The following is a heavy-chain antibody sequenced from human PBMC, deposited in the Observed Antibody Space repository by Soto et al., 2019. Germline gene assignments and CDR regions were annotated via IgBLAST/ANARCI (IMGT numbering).Heavy chain of an antibody. CDR1: GFTVSSNY. D-gene: IGHD2-2*01. Sequence: GGSLRLSCAASGFTVSSNYMSWVRQAPGKGLEWVSVIYSGGSTYYADSVKGRFTISRDNSKNTLYLQMNSLRAEDTAFYCWASDHGYYCSSTSCKPRRYYYYMDVWGKGTTVTVSS. V-gene: IGHV3-66*01. CDR3: ASDHGYYCSSTSCKPRRYYYYMDV. J-gene: IGHJ6*03. CDR2: IYSGGST.